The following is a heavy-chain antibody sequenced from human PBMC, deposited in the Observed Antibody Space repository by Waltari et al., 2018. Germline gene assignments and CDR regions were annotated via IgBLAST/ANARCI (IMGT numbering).Heavy chain of an antibody. CDR1: GFTFSSYS. V-gene: IGHV3-30*04. D-gene: IGHD3-22*01. CDR2: ISYNGRNI. CDR3: ARDYCDRTNCHGMDV. Sequence: QVQVVAAGGGVVQPGRSLRLSCTASGFTFSSYSMHWVRQAPGKGLEWVAVISYNGRNIYYEDSVKGRFTISRDNSKQTLYMQMNSLRPEDTAVYYCARDYCDRTNCHGMDVWGQGTTVTVSS. J-gene: IGHJ6*02.